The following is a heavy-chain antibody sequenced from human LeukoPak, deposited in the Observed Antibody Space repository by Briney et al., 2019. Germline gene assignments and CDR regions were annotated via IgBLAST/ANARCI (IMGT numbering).Heavy chain of an antibody. D-gene: IGHD3-10*01. J-gene: IGHJ5*02. V-gene: IGHV1-46*01. CDR2: INPSGGST. Sequence: GASVKVSCKASGYTFTSYYMHWVQQAPGQGLEWMGIINPSGGSTSYAQKFQGRVTMTRDTSTSTVYMELSSLRSEDTAVYYCARERRGLLWFGELSHNWFDPWGQGALVTVSS. CDR3: ARERRGLLWFGELSHNWFDP. CDR1: GYTFTSYY.